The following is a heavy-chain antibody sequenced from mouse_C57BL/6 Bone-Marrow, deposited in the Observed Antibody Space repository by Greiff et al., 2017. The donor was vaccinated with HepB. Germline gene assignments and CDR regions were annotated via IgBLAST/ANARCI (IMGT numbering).Heavy chain of an antibody. J-gene: IGHJ3*01. Sequence: QVQLQQPGAELVKPGASVKLSCKASGYTFTSYWMHWVKQRPGQGLEWIGMIHPNSGSTNYNEKFKGKATLTVDKAYSTAYMQLSSLTSEDSAVYYCARPASIYYGYEWAWFSYWGKGTLVTV. V-gene: IGHV1-64*01. D-gene: IGHD2-2*01. CDR3: ARPASIYYGYEWAWFSY. CDR1: GYTFTSYW. CDR2: IHPNSGST.